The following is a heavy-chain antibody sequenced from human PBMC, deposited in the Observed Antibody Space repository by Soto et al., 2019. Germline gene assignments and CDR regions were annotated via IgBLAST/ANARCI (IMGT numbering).Heavy chain of an antibody. CDR2: IIPIFGTA. V-gene: IGHV1-69*13. CDR3: ARGAPYYYDSSGLYAFDF. D-gene: IGHD3-22*01. CDR1: GGTFSSYA. J-gene: IGHJ3*01. Sequence: RASVKVSCKASGGTFSSYAISWVRQAPGQGLEWMGGIIPIFGTANYAQKFQGRVTITADESTSTAYMELSSLRSEDTAVHYCARGAPYYYDSSGLYAFDFWGQGTMVTVSS.